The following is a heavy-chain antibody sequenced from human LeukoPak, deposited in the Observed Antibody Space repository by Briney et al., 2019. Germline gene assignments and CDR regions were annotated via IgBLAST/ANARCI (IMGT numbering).Heavy chain of an antibody. CDR1: GGSVSSGSYY. V-gene: IGHV4-61*01. CDR2: IYYSGST. D-gene: IGHD6-19*01. J-gene: IGHJ5*02. CDR3: AMLYSSGWYWFDP. Sequence: SETLSLTCAVSGGSVSSGSYYWSWIRQPPGKGLEWIGYIYYSGSTNYNPSLKSRVTISVDTSKNQLSLKLSSVTAADTAVYYCAMLYSSGWYWFDPWGQGTLVTVSS.